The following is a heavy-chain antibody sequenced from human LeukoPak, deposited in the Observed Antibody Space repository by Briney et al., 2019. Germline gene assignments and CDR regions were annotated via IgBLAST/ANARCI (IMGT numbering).Heavy chain of an antibody. V-gene: IGHV4-38-2*02. J-gene: IGHJ4*02. Sequence: SETLSLTCTVSGYSISSGYYWGWIRQPPGKGLEWIGSIYHSGSTYYNPSLKSRVTISVDTSKNQFSLKLSSVTAADTAVYYCASGPDSYYYDSSGSPFDYWGQGTLVTVSS. D-gene: IGHD3-22*01. CDR1: GYSISSGYY. CDR2: IYHSGST. CDR3: ASGPDSYYYDSSGSPFDY.